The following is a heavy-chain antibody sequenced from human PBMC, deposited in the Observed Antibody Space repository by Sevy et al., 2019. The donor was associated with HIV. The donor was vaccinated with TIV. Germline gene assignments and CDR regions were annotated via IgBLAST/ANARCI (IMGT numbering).Heavy chain of an antibody. V-gene: IGHV6-1*01. CDR3: ARASSSSWYGGAFDI. D-gene: IGHD6-13*01. J-gene: IGHJ3*02. Sequence: SQTLSLTCAISGDSVSSNSAAWSWIRQSPSRGLEWLGRTFYRSKWYNDYALSVRSRITINPDTSKNQFSLQLNSVTPDETALYYCARASSSSWYGGAFDIWGQGTMVTVSS. CDR1: GDSVSSNSAA. CDR2: TFYRSKWYN.